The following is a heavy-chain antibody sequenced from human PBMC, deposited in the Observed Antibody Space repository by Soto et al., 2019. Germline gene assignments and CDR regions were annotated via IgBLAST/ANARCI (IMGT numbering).Heavy chain of an antibody. CDR2: IWFGGGNQ. V-gene: IGHV3-33*01. CDR3: ARDTPYYDILPGEIPTPDY. D-gene: IGHD3-9*01. J-gene: IGHJ4*02. Sequence: QVQLVESGGGVVQPGRSLRLSCAASGFTFSSYGMHWVRQAPGKGLEWVAVIWFGGGNQYYADSVKGRFTISRDNSKNTLYLHMNSLGVEDTAVYYCARDTPYYDILPGEIPTPDYWGQGTLVTVSS. CDR1: GFTFSSYG.